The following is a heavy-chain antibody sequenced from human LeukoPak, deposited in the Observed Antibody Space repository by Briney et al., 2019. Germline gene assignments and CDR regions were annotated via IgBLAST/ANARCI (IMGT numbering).Heavy chain of an antibody. CDR2: IYYSGST. CDR3: ARVQSRLSWFDP. CDR1: GGSISSTSYD. J-gene: IGHJ5*02. V-gene: IGHV4-39*07. Sequence: PSETLSLACTVSGGSISSTSYDWGWIRQPPGKGLEWIGSIYYSGSTYYNPSLKSRVTISVDTSKNQFSLKLSSVTAADTAVYYCARVQSRLSWFDPWGQGTLVTVSS.